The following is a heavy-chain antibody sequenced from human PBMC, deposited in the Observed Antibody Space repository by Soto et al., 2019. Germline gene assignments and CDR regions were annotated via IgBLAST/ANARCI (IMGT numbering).Heavy chain of an antibody. CDR1: GFNFDDYS. V-gene: IGHV3-43*01. J-gene: IGHJ3*02. CDR2: INWDGSNT. CDR3: ARVAAYSSSWSNAFDI. Sequence: QPGGSLRLSCAASGFNFDDYSMHWVRQAPGKGLEWVSLINWDGSNTYYADSVKGRFTISRDNSRNSVYLEMNSLRTEDTAVYYCARVAAYSSSWSNAFDIWGQGTMVTVSS. D-gene: IGHD6-13*01.